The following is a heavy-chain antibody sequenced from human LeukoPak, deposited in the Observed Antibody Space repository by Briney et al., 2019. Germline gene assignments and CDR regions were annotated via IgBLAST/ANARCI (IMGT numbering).Heavy chain of an antibody. CDR3: AKDLRVGATKRGAFDY. CDR2: ISWDGGST. D-gene: IGHD1-26*01. V-gene: IGHV3-43D*03. Sequence: GGSLRLSCAASGFTFDDYAVHWVRQAPGKGLEWVSLISWDGGSTYYADSVKGRFTISRDNSKNSLYLQMNSLRAEDTALYYCAKDLRVGATKRGAFDYWGQGTLVTVSS. J-gene: IGHJ4*02. CDR1: GFTFDDYA.